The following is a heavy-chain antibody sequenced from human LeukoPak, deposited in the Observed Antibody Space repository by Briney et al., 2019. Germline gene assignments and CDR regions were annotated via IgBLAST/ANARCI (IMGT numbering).Heavy chain of an antibody. D-gene: IGHD3-9*01. CDR1: GFTLSSYS. V-gene: IGHV3-21*01. CDR2: ISSSSSYI. CDR3: GRDSENVLRYFDWLLYPFDP. Sequence: PGGSLRLSCAASGFTLSSYSMNWVRQAPGKGLEWVSSISSSSSYIYYADSVKGRFTISRDNAKNSLYLQMNSLRAEDTAVYYCGRDSENVLRYFDWLLYPFDPWGQGTLVTVSS. J-gene: IGHJ5*02.